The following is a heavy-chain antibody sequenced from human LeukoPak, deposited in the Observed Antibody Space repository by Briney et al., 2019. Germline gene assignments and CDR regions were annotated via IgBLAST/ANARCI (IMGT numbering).Heavy chain of an antibody. J-gene: IGHJ3*02. CDR2: ISGSGDTT. CDR1: GFTFSIYA. V-gene: IGHV3-23*01. CDR3: AKDSSYAFDI. Sequence: GGSLRLSCAASGFTFSIYALSWVRQAPGKGLEWVSAISGSGDTTYYADSVRSRFTISRDNSKNTLYLQMNSLRAEDTAVYYCAKDSSYAFDIWGQGTMATVSS.